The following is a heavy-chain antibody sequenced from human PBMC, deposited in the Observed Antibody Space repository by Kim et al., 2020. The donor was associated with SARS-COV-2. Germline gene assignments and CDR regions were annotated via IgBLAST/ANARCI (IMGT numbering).Heavy chain of an antibody. V-gene: IGHV3-33*05. CDR3: ARGSAAAGRGGWFDP. J-gene: IGHJ5*02. CDR2: ISYDGSNK. CDR1: GFTFSSYG. Sequence: GGSLRLSCAASGFTFSSYGMHWVRQAPGKGLEWVAVISYDGSNKYYADSVKGRFTISRDNSKNTLYLQMNSLRAEDTAVYYCARGSAAAGRGGWFDPWGQGTLVTVSS. D-gene: IGHD6-13*01.